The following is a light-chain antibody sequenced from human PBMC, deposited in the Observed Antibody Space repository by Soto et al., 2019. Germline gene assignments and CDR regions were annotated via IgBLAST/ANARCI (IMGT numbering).Light chain of an antibody. CDR1: GAGYD. J-gene: IGLJ3*02. CDR3: QSYDSSLSGWV. Sequence: QSVLTQPPSVSGAPGQRVTISCIGAGYDVHWYQQLPGTAPKVLIYGNNNRPSXXXDXXSGSKSGTSASLAITGLQAEDXXXXXXQSYDSSLSGWVFGGGTKVTVL. CDR2: GNN. V-gene: IGLV1-40*01.